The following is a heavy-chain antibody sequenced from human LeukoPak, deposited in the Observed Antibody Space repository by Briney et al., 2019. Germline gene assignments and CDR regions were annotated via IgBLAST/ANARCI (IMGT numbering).Heavy chain of an antibody. V-gene: IGHV4-30-4*01. D-gene: IGHD2-8*01. CDR2: IYYSGST. J-gene: IGHJ4*02. Sequence: PSETLSLNCTVSGGSISSGDYYWSWIRKPPGKGLEWIGYIYYSGSTYYNPSLKSRVTISVDTSKNQFSLKLSSVTAADTAVYYCARVRDDCTNGVCYTDYFDYWGQGTLVTVSS. CDR1: GGSISSGDYY. CDR3: ARVRDDCTNGVCYTDYFDY.